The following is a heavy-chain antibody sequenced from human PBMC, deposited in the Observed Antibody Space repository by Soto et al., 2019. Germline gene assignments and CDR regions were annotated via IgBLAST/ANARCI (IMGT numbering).Heavy chain of an antibody. J-gene: IGHJ4*02. CDR1: GVTVSTKY. CDR3: ARDPWAADY. CDR2: IYSGGST. V-gene: IGHV3-66*01. D-gene: IGHD3-16*01. Sequence: PGRSLRLSCAASGVTVSTKYMSWVRQAPGKGLEWVSVIYSGGSTFYADSVRGRFTISRDNSKNTVNLQMNSLRAEDTAVYYCARDPWAADYWGQGTLVTVSS.